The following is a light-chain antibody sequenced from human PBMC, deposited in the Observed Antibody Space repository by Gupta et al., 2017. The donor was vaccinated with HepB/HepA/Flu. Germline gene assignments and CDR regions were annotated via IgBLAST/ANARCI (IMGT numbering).Light chain of an antibody. J-gene: IGKJ2*04. CDR3: MQSVQFPRS. CDR2: ELS. V-gene: IGKV2D-29*01. CDR1: HSLLHSDGKTY. Sequence: IVMTQTPLSLSVTPGQPASMSCKSSHSLLHSDGKTYLHWYLQKPGQPPQLLIYELSHRFSGGPDRFSVSGSKTDFTLKISRVAAEDVGVYYCMQSVQFPRSFGQGTKLEIK.